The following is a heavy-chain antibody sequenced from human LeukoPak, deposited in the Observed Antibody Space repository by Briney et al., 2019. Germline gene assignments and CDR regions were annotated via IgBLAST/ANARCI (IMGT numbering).Heavy chain of an antibody. CDR1: GFSFSSYS. Sequence: PGGSLRLSCAASGFSFSSYSMNWVRQAPGKGLEWVSYISSSRSTIYYADSVKGRFTISRDNSKNTLYLQMNSLRAEDTAVYYCAKVAHYYGSGSYYEYYFDYWGQGTLVTVSS. CDR3: AKVAHYYGSGSYYEYYFDY. D-gene: IGHD3-10*01. V-gene: IGHV3-48*01. J-gene: IGHJ4*02. CDR2: ISSSRSTI.